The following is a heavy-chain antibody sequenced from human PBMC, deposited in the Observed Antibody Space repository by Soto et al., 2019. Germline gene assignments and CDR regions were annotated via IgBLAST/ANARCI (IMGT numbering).Heavy chain of an antibody. CDR2: ISAYNGNT. CDR1: GYSFRTYG. Sequence: QVQLVQSGAEVKKPGASVKVSCEASGYSFRTYGISWVRQAHGQGLEWMGWISAYNGNTKYAQKFQGRVTMTTDTSTSTAYMDLRSLRSDDTAVYYCARVPGTYSGSYRYWGQGTLVTVSS. CDR3: ARVPGTYSGSYRY. D-gene: IGHD1-26*01. J-gene: IGHJ4*02. V-gene: IGHV1-18*04.